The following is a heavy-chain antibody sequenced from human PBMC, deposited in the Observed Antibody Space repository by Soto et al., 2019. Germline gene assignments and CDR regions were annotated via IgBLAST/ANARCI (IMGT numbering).Heavy chain of an antibody. J-gene: IGHJ6*02. CDR2: IIPIFGTA. V-gene: IGHV1-69*13. Sequence: ASVKVSCKASGGTFSSYAISWVRQAPGQGLEWMGGIIPIFGTANYAQKFQGRVTITADESTSTAYMELSSLRSEDTAVYYCARAQPTAEDIVLMVYPYGMDVWGQGTTVTVSS. CDR3: ARAQPTAEDIVLMVYPYGMDV. D-gene: IGHD2-8*01. CDR1: GGTFSSYA.